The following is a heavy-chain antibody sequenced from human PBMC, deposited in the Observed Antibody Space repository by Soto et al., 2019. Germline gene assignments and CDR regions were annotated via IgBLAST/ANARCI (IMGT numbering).Heavy chain of an antibody. V-gene: IGHV4-34*01. Sequence: PSETLSLTCAVYGGSFSAYYWSWIRQPPGKGLEWIGEINHSGSTNYNPSLKSRVTISVDTSKNQFSLKLSSVTAADTAVYYCASYKASGRIAAAGMDVWGKGTTVTVSS. D-gene: IGHD6-13*01. J-gene: IGHJ6*04. CDR1: GGSFSAYY. CDR3: ASYKASGRIAAAGMDV. CDR2: INHSGST.